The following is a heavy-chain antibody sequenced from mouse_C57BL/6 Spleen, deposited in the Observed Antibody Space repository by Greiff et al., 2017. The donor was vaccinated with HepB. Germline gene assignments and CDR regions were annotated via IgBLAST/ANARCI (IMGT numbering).Heavy chain of an antibody. CDR1: GFNIKDYY. CDR2: IDPEDGDT. D-gene: IGHD1-1*01. J-gene: IGHJ1*03. V-gene: IGHV14-1*01. CDR3: TTWGVVATRYFDV. Sequence: EVQLKESGAELVRPGASVKLSCTASGFNIKDYYMHWVKQRPEQGLEWIGRIDPEDGDTEYAPKFQGKATMTADTSSNTAYLQLSSLTSEDTAVYYCTTWGVVATRYFDVWGTGTTVTVSS.